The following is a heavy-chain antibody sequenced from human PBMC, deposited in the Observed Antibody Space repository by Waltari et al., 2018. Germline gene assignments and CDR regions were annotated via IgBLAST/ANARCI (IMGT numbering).Heavy chain of an antibody. J-gene: IGHJ4*02. CDR3: ARGIYQDYFDY. CDR2: IKQDGSEK. V-gene: IGHV3-7*01. CDR1: GFTFSSYW. D-gene: IGHD2-2*01. Sequence: EVQLVESGGGLVQPGGSLRLSCAASGFTFSSYWLSWVRQAPGKGLEWVANIKQDGSEKYYVDSVKGRFTISRDNAKNSLYLQMNSLRAEDTAVYYCARGIYQDYFDYWGQGTLVTVSS.